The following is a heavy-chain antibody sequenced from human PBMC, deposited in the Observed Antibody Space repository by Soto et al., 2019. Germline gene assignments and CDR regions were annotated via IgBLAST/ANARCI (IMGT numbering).Heavy chain of an antibody. CDR1: GGTFSSYA. V-gene: IGHV1-69*13. D-gene: IGHD4-17*01. Sequence: SVKVSCKASGGTFSSYAISWVRQAPGQGLEWMGGIIPIFGTANYAQKFQGRVTITADESTSTAYMELSSLRSEDTAVYYCARDLGRYGGNSMGYWGQGTQVTVSS. J-gene: IGHJ4*02. CDR2: IIPIFGTA. CDR3: ARDLGRYGGNSMGY.